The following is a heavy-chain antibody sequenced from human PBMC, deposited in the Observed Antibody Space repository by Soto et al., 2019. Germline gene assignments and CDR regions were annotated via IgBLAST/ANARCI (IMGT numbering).Heavy chain of an antibody. CDR1: GGSISSGGYY. V-gene: IGHV4-31*03. CDR3: ARVVADGITGSHYYYGMDV. Sequence: SETLSLTCTVSGGSISSGGYYWSWIRQHPGKGLEWIGYIYYSGSTYYNPSLKSRVTISVDTSKNQFSLKLSSVTAADTAVYYCARVVADGITGSHYYYGMDVWGQGTTVTVSS. J-gene: IGHJ6*02. D-gene: IGHD1-20*01. CDR2: IYYSGST.